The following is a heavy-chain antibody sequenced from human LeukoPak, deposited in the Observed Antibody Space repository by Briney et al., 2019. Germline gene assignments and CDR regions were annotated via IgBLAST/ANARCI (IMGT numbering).Heavy chain of an antibody. V-gene: IGHV1-69*06. CDR1: GGTFSSYA. D-gene: IGHD2-8*01. CDR2: IIPIFGTA. Sequence: GASVKVSCKASGGTFSSYAISWVRQAPGQGLEWMGGIIPIFGTANYAQKFQGRVTITADKSTSTAYMELSSLRSEDTAVYYCARDSPYCTNGVCYMEVPGKDWGQGTLVTVSS. J-gene: IGHJ4*02. CDR3: ARDSPYCTNGVCYMEVPGKD.